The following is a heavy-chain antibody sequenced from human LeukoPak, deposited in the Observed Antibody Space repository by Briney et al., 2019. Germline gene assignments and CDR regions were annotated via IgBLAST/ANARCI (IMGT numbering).Heavy chain of an antibody. CDR2: IKPDGSST. V-gene: IGHV3-74*01. CDR1: GCTFNKYW. Sequence: SQTLYSAASGCTFNKYWVHWVGQVPGKGLVWVSRIKPDGSSTNYADSVKGRFTISRDNAKDTLYLDMNSLRAEDTAMYYCAREVWEDWGQGTLVTVSS. D-gene: IGHD1-26*01. CDR3: AREVWED. J-gene: IGHJ4*02.